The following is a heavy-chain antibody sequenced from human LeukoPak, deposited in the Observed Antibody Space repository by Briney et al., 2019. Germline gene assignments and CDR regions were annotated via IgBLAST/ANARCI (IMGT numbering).Heavy chain of an antibody. J-gene: IGHJ4*02. V-gene: IGHV4-59*01. D-gene: IGHD5-24*01. Sequence: SETLSLTCTVSGVSISSYYWSWIRQPPGKGLEWIGYIYYSGTTKYNPSLKSRVTISVDTSNNQFSLKLNSVTAADTAVYYCANDPVGDGYNLPGDWGQGTLVTVSS. CDR3: ANDPVGDGYNLPGD. CDR2: IYYSGTT. CDR1: GVSISSYY.